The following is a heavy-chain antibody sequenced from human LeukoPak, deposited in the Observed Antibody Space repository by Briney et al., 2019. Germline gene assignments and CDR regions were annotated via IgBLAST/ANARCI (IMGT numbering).Heavy chain of an antibody. CDR3: AKDIGYCSSTSCYYYYMDV. CDR1: GFSFDDYA. D-gene: IGHD2-2*01. J-gene: IGHJ6*03. Sequence: GGSLRLSCAASGFSFDDYAMHWVRQAPGKGLEWVSLISWDGGSTYYADSVKGRFTISRDNSKNSLYLQMNSLRAEDTALYYCAKDIGYCSSTSCYYYYMDVWGKGTTVTVSS. V-gene: IGHV3-43D*03. CDR2: ISWDGGST.